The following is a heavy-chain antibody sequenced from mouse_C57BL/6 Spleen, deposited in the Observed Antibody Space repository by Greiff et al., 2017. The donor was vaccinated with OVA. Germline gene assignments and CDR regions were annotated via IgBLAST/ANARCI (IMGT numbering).Heavy chain of an antibody. Sequence: QVQLQQPGPELVKPGASVKLSCKASGYTFTSYCMHWVKQRPGRGLEWIGGIDPYSGGTRYNEKFKSKATLTVDKPSSTAYMQLSSLTSEDSAVYYCANNNYRDYAMEDWGKGTSVTVSS. CDR1: GYTFTSYC. D-gene: IGHD2-5*01. J-gene: IGHJ4*01. CDR2: IDPYSGGT. V-gene: IGHV1-72*01. CDR3: ANNNYRDYAMED.